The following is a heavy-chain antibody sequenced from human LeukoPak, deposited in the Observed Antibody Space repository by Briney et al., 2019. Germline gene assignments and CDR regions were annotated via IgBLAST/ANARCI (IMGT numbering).Heavy chain of an antibody. D-gene: IGHD1-26*01. CDR3: ARRYSNSADAFDI. J-gene: IGHJ3*02. CDR2: IYPGDSDT. CDR1: GYSFTSYW. V-gene: IGHV5-51*01. Sequence: GESLKISCKGSGYSFTSYWIGWVRQMPGKGLEWMGIIYPGDSDTRYSPSFQGQVTVSADKSITTAYLQWSSLKASDTAMYYCARRYSNSADAFDIWGHGTMVTVSS.